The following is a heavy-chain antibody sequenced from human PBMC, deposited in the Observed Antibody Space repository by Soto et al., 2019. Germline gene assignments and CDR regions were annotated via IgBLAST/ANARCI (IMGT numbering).Heavy chain of an antibody. CDR1: GGTFSSYA. V-gene: IGHV1-69*01. CDR2: IIPIVGTA. Sequence: QVQLVQSGAEVKKPGSSVKVSCKASGGTFSSYAISWLRQAPGQGLEWMGGIIPIVGTANYAQKFQGRVTMTADESTSTDYKELSSLRSEDPAVYYCARPQYCGSGSYLYYFYYWGQGTLVTVSS. D-gene: IGHD3-10*01. CDR3: ARPQYCGSGSYLYYFYY. J-gene: IGHJ4*02.